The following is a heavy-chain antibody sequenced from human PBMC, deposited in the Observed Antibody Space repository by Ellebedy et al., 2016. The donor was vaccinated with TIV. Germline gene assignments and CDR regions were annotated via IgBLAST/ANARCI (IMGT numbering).Heavy chain of an antibody. J-gene: IGHJ4*02. Sequence: GGSLRLXXAVSGFTFRLFGMHWVRQTPGRGLEWVAAVSFNGTLQYYADSVRGRFTISRDNSKNTLYLQMDSLRVEDTAIYYCAKDESVGEVPRPFDYWGQGTLVTASS. D-gene: IGHD3-10*01. CDR2: VSFNGTLQ. CDR3: AKDESVGEVPRPFDY. V-gene: IGHV3-30*18. CDR1: GFTFRLFG.